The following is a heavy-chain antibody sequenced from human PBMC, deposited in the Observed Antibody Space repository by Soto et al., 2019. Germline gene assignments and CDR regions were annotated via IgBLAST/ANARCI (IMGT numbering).Heavy chain of an antibody. D-gene: IGHD5-12*01. CDR2: ISRTSSAI. J-gene: IGHJ4*02. CDR1: GFPLSSYS. V-gene: IGHV3-48*02. CDR3: ARDGGYSGYDIDY. Sequence: GGSLTPSCAASGFPLSSYSMNWVRQAPGKGLDWVAYISRTSSAIYYADSVKGRFTISRDNANNLLFLQMNSLRDEDTAVYYCARDGGYSGYDIDYWGLGTLVTVSS.